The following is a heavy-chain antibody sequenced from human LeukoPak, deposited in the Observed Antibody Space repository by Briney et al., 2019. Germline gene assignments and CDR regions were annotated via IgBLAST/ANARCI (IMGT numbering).Heavy chain of an antibody. V-gene: IGHV4-59*01. CDR3: AGLGRYFDWLLRPGVYYYYMDV. CDR1: GGSISSYY. Sequence: PSETLSLTCTVSGGSISSYYWSWIRQPPGKGLEWIGYIYYTGSTNYNPSLKSRVTISVETSRNQFSLKLSSVTAADTAVYYCAGLGRYFDWLLRPGVYYYYMDVWGKGTTVTISS. D-gene: IGHD3-9*01. J-gene: IGHJ6*03. CDR2: IYYTGST.